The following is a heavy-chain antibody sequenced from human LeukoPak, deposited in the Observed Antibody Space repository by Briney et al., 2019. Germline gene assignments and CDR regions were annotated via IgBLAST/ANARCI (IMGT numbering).Heavy chain of an antibody. J-gene: IGHJ4*02. CDR1: GYIFTNYG. CDR2: ISGYNGNT. V-gene: IGHV1-18*01. CDR3: ARGDDYVWGSYRPSRPLPFEY. Sequence: GASVKVSCKASGYIFTNYGIDWVRQAPGQGLEWMGWISGYNGNTNYANKVKGRVTATMDTSTSTAYMELKSLRYDDTAVYYCARGDDYVWGSYRPSRPLPFEYRGPETPGTVSS. D-gene: IGHD3-16*02.